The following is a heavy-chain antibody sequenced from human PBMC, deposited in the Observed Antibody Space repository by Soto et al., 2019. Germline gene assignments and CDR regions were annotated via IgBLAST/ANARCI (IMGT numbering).Heavy chain of an antibody. V-gene: IGHV3-30-3*01. J-gene: IGHJ6*02. CDR2: ISYDGSSE. CDR3: VRSFRSGAFYYYGMDV. CDR1: GFTFSSYA. Sequence: QVQLVESGGGVVQPGWSLRLSCATSGFTFSSYAMHWVRQAPGKGLEWVALISYDGSSEYSADSVKGRFTISRDNSKNTLYVQMTSLRPEDTGVYYCVRSFRSGAFYYYGMDVWGQGPTVTV. D-gene: IGHD3-3*01.